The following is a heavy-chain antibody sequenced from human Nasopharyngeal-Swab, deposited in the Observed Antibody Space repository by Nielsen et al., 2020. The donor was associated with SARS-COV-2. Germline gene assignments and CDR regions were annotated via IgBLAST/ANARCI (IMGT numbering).Heavy chain of an antibody. CDR2: IFDRGTT. D-gene: IGHD5-18*01. J-gene: IGHJ5*02. CDR3: ARDRYGGLIEVFDP. Sequence: WIRQPPGKGLEWIGYIFDRGTTNYNPSLNSRATISLDTSKNQVSLSLTSVTAADTAVYYCARDRYGGLIEVFDPWGQGTLVTVSS. V-gene: IGHV4-59*01.